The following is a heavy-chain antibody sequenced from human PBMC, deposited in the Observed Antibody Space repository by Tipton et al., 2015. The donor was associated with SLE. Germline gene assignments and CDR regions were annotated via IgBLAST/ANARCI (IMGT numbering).Heavy chain of an antibody. V-gene: IGHV3-20*01. Sequence: SLRLSCAASGFTFDDYGMSWVRQAPGKGLEWVSGINWNGGSTGYADSVKGRFTISRDNAKNSLYLQMNSLRAEDTALYHCARGVVVPAADDYYYMDVWGKGTTVTVSS. CDR3: ARGVVVPAADDYYYMDV. D-gene: IGHD2-2*01. CDR1: GFTFDDYG. CDR2: INWNGGST. J-gene: IGHJ6*03.